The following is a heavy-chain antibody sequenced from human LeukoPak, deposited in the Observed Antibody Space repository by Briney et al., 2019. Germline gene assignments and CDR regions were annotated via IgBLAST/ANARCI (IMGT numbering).Heavy chain of an antibody. CDR3: AREVRSYDAFDI. V-gene: IGHV4-59*01. J-gene: IGHJ3*02. Sequence: SETLSLTCTVSGGSISSYYWSWIRQPPGKGLEWIGYIYYSGSTNYNPSLRSRVTISVDTSKNQFSLKLSSVTAADTAVYYCAREVRSYDAFDIWGQGTMVTVSS. CDR2: IYYSGST. D-gene: IGHD1-26*01. CDR1: GGSISSYY.